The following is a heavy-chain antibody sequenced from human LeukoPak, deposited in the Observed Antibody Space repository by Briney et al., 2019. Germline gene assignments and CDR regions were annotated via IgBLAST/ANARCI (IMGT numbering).Heavy chain of an antibody. J-gene: IGHJ5*02. CDR2: IFYSGGT. V-gene: IGHV4-59*08. Sequence: PSQTLSLTCTVSGGSISSYYWSWIRQPPGKGLEWIGYIFYSGGTNYNPSLKSRVTISVDTSKNQFSLKLSSVTAADTAVYYCASQAVAGTWNWFDPWGQGTLVTVSS. D-gene: IGHD6-19*01. CDR1: GGSISSYY. CDR3: ASQAVAGTWNWFDP.